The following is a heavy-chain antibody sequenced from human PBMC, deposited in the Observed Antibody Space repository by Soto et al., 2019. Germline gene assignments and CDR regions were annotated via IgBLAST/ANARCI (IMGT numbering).Heavy chain of an antibody. Sequence: QVQLVQSGDEVKKPGSSVKVSCKASGGTFSSYAISWLRQAPGQGLEWMGGIIPIFGTAHYAQKFQGRVTITADDSTGTAYMELSSLRSEDTAVYYCARVGVIVVAYPTTCQEQDAFDIWGQGTMVTVSS. CDR1: GGTFSSYA. D-gene: IGHD3-22*01. CDR3: ARVGVIVVAYPTTCQEQDAFDI. V-gene: IGHV1-69*12. J-gene: IGHJ3*02. CDR2: IIPIFGTA.